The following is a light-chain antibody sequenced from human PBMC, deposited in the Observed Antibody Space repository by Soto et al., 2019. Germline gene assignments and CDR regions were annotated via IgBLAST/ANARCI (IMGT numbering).Light chain of an antibody. J-gene: IGKJ1*01. CDR3: QQYYTPPHT. Sequence: DIVMTQSPDSLAVSLGERATINCKSSPSVLYSSKNKNYLAGYQQKPGQHPKLLISWTYTRESGVPERFSDSGPGTDFTLRISSLQAEDGAVYYGQQYYTPPHTFGQGTKVEI. V-gene: IGKV4-1*01. CDR1: PSVLYSSKNKNY. CDR2: WTY.